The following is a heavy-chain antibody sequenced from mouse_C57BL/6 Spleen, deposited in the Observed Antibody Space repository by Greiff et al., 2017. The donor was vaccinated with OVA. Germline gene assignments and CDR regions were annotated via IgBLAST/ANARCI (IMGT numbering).Heavy chain of an antibody. J-gene: IGHJ4*01. D-gene: IGHD2-5*01. CDR1: GFTIKDYY. CDR2: IDPGDGAT. V-gene: IGHV14-2*01. CDR3: DRSNGRNYYYAMDY. Sequence: VQLKESGAELVKPGASVKLSCTASGFTIKDYYMHWVKQRTEQGLEWIGRIDPGDGATNYAPKFQGKATITADTSSNTAYLQLSSLTSEDTAVYYCDRSNGRNYYYAMDYWGQGTSVTVSS.